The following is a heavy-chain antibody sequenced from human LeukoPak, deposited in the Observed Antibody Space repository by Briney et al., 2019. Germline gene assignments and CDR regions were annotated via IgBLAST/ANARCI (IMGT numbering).Heavy chain of an antibody. CDR3: AAASGIVGAIGLDY. Sequence: ASVKVSCKASGYTFTGYYMHWVRQAPGQGLEWMGWINPNSGGTNYAQKFQGRVTMTRDTSISTAYMELSRLRSDDTAVYYCAAASGIVGAIGLDYWGQGTLVTVSS. D-gene: IGHD1-26*01. V-gene: IGHV1-2*02. CDR1: GYTFTGYY. J-gene: IGHJ4*02. CDR2: INPNSGGT.